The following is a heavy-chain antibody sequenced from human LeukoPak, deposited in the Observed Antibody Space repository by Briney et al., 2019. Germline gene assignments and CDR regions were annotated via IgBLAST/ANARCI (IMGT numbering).Heavy chain of an antibody. CDR2: IFYSGNS. D-gene: IGHD3-22*01. CDR1: GGSIFESTYY. CDR3: VRQASGYYPSYFDP. Sequence: PSETLSLTCTASGGSIFESTYYWGWIRQAPGKGLEWIGSIFYSGNSVYTPSLKSRVTIFADTSKNQFSLKLTSVTAADTAVYYCVRQASGYYPSYFDPWGQGTLVTVSS. J-gene: IGHJ5*02. V-gene: IGHV4-39*01.